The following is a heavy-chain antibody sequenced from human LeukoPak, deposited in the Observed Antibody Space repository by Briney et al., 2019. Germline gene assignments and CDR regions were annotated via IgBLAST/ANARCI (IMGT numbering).Heavy chain of an antibody. J-gene: IGHJ4*02. CDR3: ASSTSWLGWWYFDY. CDR2: ISSSSSYI. CDR1: GFTFSSYS. Sequence: PGGSLRLSCAASGFTFSSYSMNWVRQAPGKGPEWVSSISSSSSYIYYADSVKGRFTISRDNAKNSLYLQMNSLRAKDTAVYYCASSTSWLGWWYFDYWGQGTLVTVSS. V-gene: IGHV3-21*01. D-gene: IGHD2-2*01.